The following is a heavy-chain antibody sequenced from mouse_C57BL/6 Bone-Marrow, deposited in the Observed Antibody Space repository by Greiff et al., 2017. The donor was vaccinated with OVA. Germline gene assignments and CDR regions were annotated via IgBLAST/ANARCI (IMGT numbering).Heavy chain of an antibody. V-gene: IGHV5-4*03. Sequence: EVKLMESGGGLVKPGGSLKLSCAASGFTFSSYAMSWVRQTPEKRLEWVATISDGGSYTYYPDNVKGRFTISRDNAKNNLYLQMSHLKSEDTAMYYCARGIYDGYYRGFDYWGQGTTLTVSS. CDR1: GFTFSSYA. J-gene: IGHJ2*01. CDR2: ISDGGSYT. CDR3: ARGIYDGYYRGFDY. D-gene: IGHD2-3*01.